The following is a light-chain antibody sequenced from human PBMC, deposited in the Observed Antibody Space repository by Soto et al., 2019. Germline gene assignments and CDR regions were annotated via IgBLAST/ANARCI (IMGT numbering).Light chain of an antibody. CDR2: GAS. Sequence: DIQMTQSPSSLAASVGDRDTISCRASQIISTYLNWYQQKPGQVPTLLIYGASSLQSGVPSRFRASGSGTDFTLSISSLQREDFATYYCQQSYSTPHTFGPGTKLEIK. J-gene: IGKJ2*01. V-gene: IGKV1-39*01. CDR3: QQSYSTPHT. CDR1: QIISTY.